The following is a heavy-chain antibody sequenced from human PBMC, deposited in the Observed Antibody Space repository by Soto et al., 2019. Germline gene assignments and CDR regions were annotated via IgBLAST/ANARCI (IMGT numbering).Heavy chain of an antibody. CDR3: ARVLTYYDFWRRGYMDV. J-gene: IGHJ6*03. V-gene: IGHV1-18*01. D-gene: IGHD3-3*01. CDR2: ISAYNGNT. CDR1: GYTFTSYV. Sequence: GASVKVSCKASGYTFTSYVISWVRQTPGQGLEWMGWISAYNGNTNYAQKLQGRVTMTTDTSTSTAYMELRSLRSDDTAVYYCARVLTYYDFWRRGYMDVWGKGTTVTVSS.